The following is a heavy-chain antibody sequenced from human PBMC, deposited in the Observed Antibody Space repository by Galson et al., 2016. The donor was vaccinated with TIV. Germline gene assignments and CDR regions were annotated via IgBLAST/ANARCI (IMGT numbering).Heavy chain of an antibody. CDR1: GFSLNTSGMR. Sequence: PALVKPTQTLTLTCTFSGFSLNTSGMRVSWIRQPPGKALEWLAGIDWDDDKFYSTSLKSRLTISKDTSKSQVVLRLMNLDPEDTATYFCARSTARVACIDYWGQGTLVTVSS. CDR2: IDWDDDK. J-gene: IGHJ4*02. V-gene: IGHV2-70*04. D-gene: IGHD6-6*01. CDR3: ARSTARVACIDY.